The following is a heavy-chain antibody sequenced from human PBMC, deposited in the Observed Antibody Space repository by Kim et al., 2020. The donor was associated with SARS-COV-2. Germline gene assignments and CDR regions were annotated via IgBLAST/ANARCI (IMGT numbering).Heavy chain of an antibody. CDR1: GGSISSSSYY. CDR2: IYYSGST. Sequence: SETLSLTCTVSGGSISSSSYYWGWIRQPPGKGLESIGSIYYSGSTYYNPSLKSRVTISVDTSKNQFSLKLSSVTAADTAVYYCARVNSGSYYGWFDPWGQGTLVTVSS. CDR3: ARVNSGSYYGWFDP. J-gene: IGHJ5*02. D-gene: IGHD1-26*01. V-gene: IGHV4-39*01.